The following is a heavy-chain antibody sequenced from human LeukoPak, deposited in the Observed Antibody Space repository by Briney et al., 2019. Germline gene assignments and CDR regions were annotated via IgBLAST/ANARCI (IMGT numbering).Heavy chain of an antibody. V-gene: IGHV1-24*01. CDR2: FDPEDGET. J-gene: IGHJ3*02. CDR1: GYTLTELS. D-gene: IGHD7-27*01. Sequence: GASVKVSRKVSGYTLTELSMHWVRQAPGKGLEWMGGFDPEDGETIYAQKFQGRVTMTEDTSTDTAYMELSSLRSEGTAVYYCANWGAGAFDIWGQGTMVTVSS. CDR3: ANWGAGAFDI.